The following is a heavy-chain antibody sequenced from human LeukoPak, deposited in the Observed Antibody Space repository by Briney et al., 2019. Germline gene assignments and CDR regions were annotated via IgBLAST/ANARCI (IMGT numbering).Heavy chain of an antibody. V-gene: IGHV3-30*18. CDR2: ISPDGSGK. J-gene: IGHJ4*02. CDR3: AKEYGDYRGFDY. D-gene: IGHD4-17*01. CDR1: GXTFSTYG. Sequence: AGGSLRLSCAASGXTFSTYGVHWVRQAPGKGLECVAVISPDGSGKHYADSVKGRFTISRDNSKTTLYLQMDNLRSEDTAVYYCAKEYGDYRGFDYWGQGTLVTVSS.